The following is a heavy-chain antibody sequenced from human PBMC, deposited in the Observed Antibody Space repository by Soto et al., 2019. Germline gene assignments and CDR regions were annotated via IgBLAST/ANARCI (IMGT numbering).Heavy chain of an antibody. D-gene: IGHD1-26*01. Sequence: QITLKESGPTLVKPTQTLTLTCTFSGFSLSTSGVGVGWIRQPPGKALEWLALIYWDDDKRYSPSLKSRLTITKDTSKNQVVLTMTNMDPVDTATYYCAHSRIVGARSTWCDPWGQGTLVTVSS. CDR3: AHSRIVGARSTWCDP. CDR1: GFSLSTSGVG. V-gene: IGHV2-5*02. CDR2: IYWDDDK. J-gene: IGHJ5*02.